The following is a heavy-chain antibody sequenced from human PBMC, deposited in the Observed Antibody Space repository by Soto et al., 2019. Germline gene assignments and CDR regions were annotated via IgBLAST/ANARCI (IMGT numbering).Heavy chain of an antibody. V-gene: IGHV3-33*01. D-gene: IGHD6-13*01. CDR2: IWYDGSNK. CDR3: ARDFAGAAAGYYYYGMDV. CDR1: GFTFSSYG. J-gene: IGHJ6*02. Sequence: LRLSCAASGFTFSSYGMHWVRQAPGKGLEWVAVIWYDGSNKYYADSVKGRFTISRDNSKNTLYLQMNSLRAEDTAVYYCARDFAGAAAGYYYYGMDVWGQGTTVTVSS.